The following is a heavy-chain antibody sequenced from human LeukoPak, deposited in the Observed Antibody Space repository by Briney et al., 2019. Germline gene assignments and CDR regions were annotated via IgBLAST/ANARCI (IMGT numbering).Heavy chain of an antibody. CDR3: AKSFGRESGYELYCFDS. CDR1: GFTFTSYA. CDR2: INSGGST. Sequence: PGGSLRLSCAASGFTFTSYAMSWVRQAPGKGLEWVSGINSGGSTKYADSVKGRFTISRDNSQNTLYLQMNSLRAEDTAVYYCAKSFGRESGYELYCFDSWGQGTQVTVSS. J-gene: IGHJ4*02. V-gene: IGHV3-23*01. D-gene: IGHD5-12*01.